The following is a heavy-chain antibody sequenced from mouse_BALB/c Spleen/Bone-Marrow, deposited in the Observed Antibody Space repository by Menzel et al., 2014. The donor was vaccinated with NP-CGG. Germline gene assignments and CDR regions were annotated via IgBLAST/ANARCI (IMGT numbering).Heavy chain of an antibody. J-gene: IGHJ4*01. CDR1: GYAFSSYW. D-gene: IGHD1-1*02. CDR3: ARWYMDPHFAMDY. V-gene: IGHV1-80*01. CDR2: IYPGDGDT. Sequence: VKLQEFGAELVRPGSSVKISCKASGYAFSSYWMNWVKQRPGQGLEWIGQIYPGDGDTNYNGNFKDKATLTVDRSSSTAFMQLSSLTSEDSAVYFCARWYMDPHFAMDYWGPGTSVTVSS.